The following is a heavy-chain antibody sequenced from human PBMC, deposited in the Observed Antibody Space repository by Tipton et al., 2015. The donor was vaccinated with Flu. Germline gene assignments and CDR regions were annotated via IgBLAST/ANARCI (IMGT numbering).Heavy chain of an antibody. CDR2: IYYSGRTT. D-gene: IGHD3-10*01. V-gene: IGHV4-59*01. Sequence: TLSLTCTVSGGSISSYYWSWIRQPPGKGLEWIGYIYYSGRTTYYNPSLKSRVTMSVDTSKNQFSLKLTSVTAADTAVYSCARVPPAGVGAFDVWGQGTMVSVSS. CDR3: ARVPPAGVGAFDV. CDR1: GGSISSYY. J-gene: IGHJ3*01.